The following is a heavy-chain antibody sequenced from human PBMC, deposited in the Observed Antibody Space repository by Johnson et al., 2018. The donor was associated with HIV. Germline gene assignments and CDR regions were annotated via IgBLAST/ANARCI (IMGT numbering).Heavy chain of an antibody. CDR2: ISYDAGKK. CDR3: ARGIMITFGGVIAHEAFDI. J-gene: IGHJ3*02. CDR1: EFSLSNYA. Sequence: QVQLVESGGGLVKPGGSLRIYCAVSEFSLSNYAMHWVRLAPGKGLQWMAVISYDAGKKYYADSVRGRFTISRDNSKNTLYLQMNSLRAEDTALYYCARGIMITFGGVIAHEAFDIWGQGTMVTVSS. V-gene: IGHV3-30*04. D-gene: IGHD3-16*02.